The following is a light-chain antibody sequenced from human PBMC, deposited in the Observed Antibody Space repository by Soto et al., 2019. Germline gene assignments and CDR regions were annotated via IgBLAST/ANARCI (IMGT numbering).Light chain of an antibody. CDR3: CSYAGSSCCV. CDR1: SSDVGTYDL. J-gene: IGLJ3*02. CDR2: EGT. Sequence: QSALTQPASVSGSHGRSITISCTGTSSDVGTYDLVSWYQQHPGKAPKLMIYEGTKRPSGVSNRFSGSKSGNTASLTISGLQAEDEADYYCCSYAGSSCCVFGGGTNFTVL. V-gene: IGLV2-23*01.